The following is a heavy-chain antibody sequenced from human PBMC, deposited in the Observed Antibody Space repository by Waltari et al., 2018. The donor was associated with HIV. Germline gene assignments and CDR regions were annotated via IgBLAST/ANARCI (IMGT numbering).Heavy chain of an antibody. Sequence: QAQVLQSGAEVKEPGASVKVSCESSGHTTVGYYFHWVRQAPGQGLEWMGGINTRTGGKNYAQKFQGRVNMARGTSVTTAHMELSSLRSDDTAVYYCATETYFGSGSYYRDAMDVWGQGP. V-gene: IGHV1-2*02. J-gene: IGHJ6*02. D-gene: IGHD3-10*01. CDR2: INTRTGGK. CDR1: GHTTVGYY. CDR3: ATETYFGSGSYYRDAMDV.